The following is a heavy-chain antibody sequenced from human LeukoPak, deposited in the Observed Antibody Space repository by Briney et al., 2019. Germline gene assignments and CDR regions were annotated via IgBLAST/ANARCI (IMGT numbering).Heavy chain of an antibody. CDR1: GFTFSSYG. CDR2: IRYDGSNK. CDR3: AKDYYPLYSSSAFDT. J-gene: IGHJ3*02. Sequence: GGSLRLSCAASGFTFSSYGMHWVRQAPGKGLEWVAFIRYDGSNKYYADSVKGRFTISRDNSKNTLYLQMNSLRAEDTAVYYCAKDYYPLYSSSAFDTWGQGTMVTVSS. D-gene: IGHD6-6*01. V-gene: IGHV3-30*02.